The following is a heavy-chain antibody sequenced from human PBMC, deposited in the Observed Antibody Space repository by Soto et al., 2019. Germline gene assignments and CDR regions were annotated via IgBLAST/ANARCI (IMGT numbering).Heavy chain of an antibody. J-gene: IGHJ6*02. D-gene: IGHD3-9*01. Sequence: SVKVSCKVSGGTFKTYAISWVRQAPGQGLEWMAGVIPIFGTANYAQMFQGRVTITADESTSTAYMELSSLRFDDTAVYYCARDREVTGAYYYGLDVWGQGTTVTVSS. CDR2: VIPIFGTA. V-gene: IGHV1-69*13. CDR1: GGTFKTYA. CDR3: ARDREVTGAYYYGLDV.